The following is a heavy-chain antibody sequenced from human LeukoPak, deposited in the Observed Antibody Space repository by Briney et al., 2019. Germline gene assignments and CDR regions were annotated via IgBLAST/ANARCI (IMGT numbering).Heavy chain of an antibody. V-gene: IGHV3-23*01. CDR3: AKEGEQWLVRGGAFDI. J-gene: IGHJ3*02. D-gene: IGHD6-19*01. CDR2: ISGSGGST. CDR1: GFTFSSYA. Sequence: QTGGSLRLSCAASGFTFSSYAMSWVRQAPGKGLEWVSAISGSGGSTYYADSVKGRFTISRDNSKNTLYLQMNSLRAEDTAVYYCAKEGEQWLVRGGAFDIWGQGTMVTVSS.